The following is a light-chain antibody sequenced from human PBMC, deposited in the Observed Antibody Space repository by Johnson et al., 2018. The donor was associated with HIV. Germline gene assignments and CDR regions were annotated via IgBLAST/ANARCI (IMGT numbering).Light chain of an antibody. CDR3: GTWDSSLSAYV. Sequence: HSVLTQPPSVSAAPGQKVTISCSGSSSNIGNNYVSWYQQLPGTAPKLLIYENNKRPSGIPDRFSGSKSGTSATLGITGLQTGDEAEYYCGTWDSSLSAYVFGTVTKVTVL. CDR2: ENN. CDR1: SSNIGNNY. J-gene: IGLJ1*01. V-gene: IGLV1-51*02.